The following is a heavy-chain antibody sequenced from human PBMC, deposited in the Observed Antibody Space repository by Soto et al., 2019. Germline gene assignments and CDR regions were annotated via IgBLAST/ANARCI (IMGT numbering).Heavy chain of an antibody. V-gene: IGHV4-31*03. CDR3: ARAREYGDSAY. J-gene: IGHJ4*02. CDR2: IHYSRST. CDR1: VGAISRGGYY. D-gene: IGHD4-17*01. Sequence: QVQLQESGTGLVKPSQTLSLTCTVPVGAISRGGYYWSWIRQHPGKGLEWIGYIHYSRSTYSNPSLKSRVTISVDTSKNQFARKLSSVTAADTAVYYCARAREYGDSAYWCQGKLVTFSS.